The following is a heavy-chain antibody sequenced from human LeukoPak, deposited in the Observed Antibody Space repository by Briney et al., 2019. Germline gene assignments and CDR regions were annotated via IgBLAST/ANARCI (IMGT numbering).Heavy chain of an antibody. J-gene: IGHJ4*02. D-gene: IGHD3-22*01. V-gene: IGHV3-48*04. CDR2: ISSSSSTM. CDR3: ARAPSYDSPPRY. Sequence: GGSLRLSCAASGFTFSSYSMNWVRQAPGKGPEWGSYISSSSSTMYYADSVKGRFTISRDNAKNSLYLQMNSLRAEDTAVYYCARAPSYDSPPRYWGQGTLVTVSS. CDR1: GFTFSSYS.